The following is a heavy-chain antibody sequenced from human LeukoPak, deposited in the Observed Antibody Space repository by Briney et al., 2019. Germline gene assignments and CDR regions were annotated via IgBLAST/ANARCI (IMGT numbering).Heavy chain of an antibody. CDR1: GDSISSYH. D-gene: IGHD3-10*01. CDR2: GHYTGST. J-gene: IGHJ3*02. V-gene: IGHV4-59*01. CDR3: ARWGETSALRVHAFDI. Sequence: SETLSLTCTVSGDSISSYHWNWIRQPPGKGLEWIGYGHYTGSTNYNPSLKSRVTFSVDTSKNQFSLKLTSVTAADTAVYYCARWGETSALRVHAFDIWGQGTMVTVSS.